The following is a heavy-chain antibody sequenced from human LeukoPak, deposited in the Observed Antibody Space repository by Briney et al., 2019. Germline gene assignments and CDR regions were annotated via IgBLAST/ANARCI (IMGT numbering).Heavy chain of an antibody. CDR2: IYYSGST. CDR3: ARGRGRYYGSGSSTGWFDP. D-gene: IGHD3-10*01. J-gene: IGHJ5*02. V-gene: IGHV4-31*03. CDR1: GGSISSGGYY. Sequence: PSQALSLTCTVSGGSISSGGYYWSWIRQHPGKGLEWIGYIYYSGSTYYNPSLKSRVTISVDTSKNQFSLKLSSVTAADTAVYYCARGRGRYYGSGSSTGWFDPWGQGTLVTVSS.